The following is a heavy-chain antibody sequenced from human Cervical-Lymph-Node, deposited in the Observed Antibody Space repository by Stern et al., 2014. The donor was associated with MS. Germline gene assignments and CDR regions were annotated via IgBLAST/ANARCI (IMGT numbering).Heavy chain of an antibody. J-gene: IGHJ3*02. CDR1: GGSFSSYP. Sequence: QVQLVQSGAEVKKSGSSVKVSCKASGGSFSSYPITWVRQAPGPGLEWMGGIIPLFDIANYAQKFQGRVTITADEATTTAYMELSSLRSDDTAVYYCARSPRTFGGVAFTFDIWGQGTMVTVSS. CDR2: IIPLFDIA. CDR3: ARSPRTFGGVAFTFDI. D-gene: IGHD3-16*01. V-gene: IGHV1-69*01.